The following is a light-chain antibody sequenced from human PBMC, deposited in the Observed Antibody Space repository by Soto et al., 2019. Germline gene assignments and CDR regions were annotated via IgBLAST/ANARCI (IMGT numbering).Light chain of an antibody. J-gene: IGKJ1*01. CDR3: QQYSTYAT. CDR2: DVS. Sequence: DIQMTQSPSSLSASVGDRVTITCRASQSISSHLNWYQQKPGKAPKLLIFDVSSLESGVPSRFSGSGSGTEFTLTISSLQPDDFATYYCQQYSTYATFGQGTKVDIK. CDR1: QSISSH. V-gene: IGKV1-5*01.